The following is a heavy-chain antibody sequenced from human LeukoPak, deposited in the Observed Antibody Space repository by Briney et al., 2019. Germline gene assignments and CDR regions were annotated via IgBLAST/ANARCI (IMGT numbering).Heavy chain of an antibody. V-gene: IGHV5-51*01. CDR1: GYSFSSYW. J-gene: IGHJ4*02. CDR2: KYYGDSEN. Sequence: PGESLKISCKGSGYSFSSYWNGWVRQIPGEGLEWMGIKYYGDSENRYSPSIQGQVTISANKSISTAYLQWSSLKASDTAMYCCASVGATNDYWGQGTLVTVSS. CDR3: ASVGATNDY. D-gene: IGHD1-26*01.